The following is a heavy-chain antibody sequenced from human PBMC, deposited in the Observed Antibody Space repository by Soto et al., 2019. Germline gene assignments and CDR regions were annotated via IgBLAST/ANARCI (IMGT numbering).Heavy chain of an antibody. CDR1: GDSSSCHY. V-gene: IGHV4-59*11. CDR2: IFYSGST. J-gene: IGHJ4*02. D-gene: IGHD6-19*01. Sequence: PSETLSLTCTLCGDSSSCHYWIWLRQPPGKALEWIGYIFYSGSTNYNPSLKSRVTISVDTSNNQFSQNLYSVTAADTAVYYCARVGSCGCSPDYWGQGTRGTVSS. CDR3: ARVGSCGCSPDY.